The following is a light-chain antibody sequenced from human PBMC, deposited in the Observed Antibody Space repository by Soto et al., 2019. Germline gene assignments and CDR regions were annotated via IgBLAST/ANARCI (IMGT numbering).Light chain of an antibody. CDR3: SSYTRFSTVI. CDR1: SSDIGGYNY. V-gene: IGLV2-14*03. J-gene: IGLJ2*01. Sequence: QSALTQPASVSGSPGQSITISCTGTSSDIGGYNYVSWYQQHPAKAPKLMIYDINNRPSGVSNRFSGSKSGNTASLTISGLQAEDEADYYCSSYTRFSTVIFGGGTKLTVL. CDR2: DIN.